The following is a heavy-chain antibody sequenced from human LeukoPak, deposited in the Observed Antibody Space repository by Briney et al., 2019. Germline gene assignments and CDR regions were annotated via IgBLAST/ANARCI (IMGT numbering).Heavy chain of an antibody. CDR1: SGSISSGDYY. CDR3: ARLGTAPFDY. CDR2: ISYTGTT. D-gene: IGHD2-21*02. Sequence: SETLSLTCTVSSGSISSGDYYWSWIRQPPGKGLEWIGYISYTGTTYYNPSPRSRVTISEDTSKNLFSLKLNSVTAADTAVYYCARLGTAPFDYWGQGTLVTVSS. V-gene: IGHV4-30-4*08. J-gene: IGHJ4*02.